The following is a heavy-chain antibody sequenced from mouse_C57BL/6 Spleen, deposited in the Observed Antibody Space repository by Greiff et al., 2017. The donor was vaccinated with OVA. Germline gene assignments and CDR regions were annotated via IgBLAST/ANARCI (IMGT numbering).Heavy chain of an antibody. V-gene: IGHV5-4*01. CDR3: ARDLEGFAY. CDR1: GFTFSSYA. J-gene: IGHJ3*01. Sequence: EVQGVESGGGLVKPGGSLKLSCAASGFTFSSYAMSWVRQTPEKRLEWVATISDGGSYTYYPDNVKGRFTISRDNAKNNLYLQMSHLKSEDTAMYYCARDLEGFAYWGQGTLVTVSA. CDR2: ISDGGSYT.